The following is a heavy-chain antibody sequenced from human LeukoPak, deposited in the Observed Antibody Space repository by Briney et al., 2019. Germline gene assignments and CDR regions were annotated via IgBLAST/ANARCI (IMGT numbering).Heavy chain of an antibody. CDR1: GGSISSHY. D-gene: IGHD3-3*01. CDR3: AREAPSYYDFWSGYYTGTWFYP. J-gene: IGHJ5*02. Sequence: SETLSLTCTVSGGSISSHYWSWIRQPPGKGLEWIGYIYYSGRTNYNPSLKSRVTISVDTSKNQFSLKLSSVTAADTAVYYCAREAPSYYDFWSGYYTGTWFYPWGQGTLVTVSS. CDR2: IYYSGRT. V-gene: IGHV4-59*11.